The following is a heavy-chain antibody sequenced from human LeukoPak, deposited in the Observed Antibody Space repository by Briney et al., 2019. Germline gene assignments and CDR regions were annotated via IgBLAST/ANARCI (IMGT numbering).Heavy chain of an antibody. CDR1: GFTFSSYS. J-gene: IGHJ4*02. CDR3: ARKSCSSTSCYYYFDY. D-gene: IGHD2-2*01. Sequence: PGGSLRLSCAASGFTFSSYSMNWVRQAPGKGLEWVSSISSSSSYIYYADSVKGRFTISRDNAKNSLYLQMNSLRAEDTAVYYCARKSCSSTSCYYYFDYWGQGTLVTVSS. CDR2: ISSSSSYI. V-gene: IGHV3-21*01.